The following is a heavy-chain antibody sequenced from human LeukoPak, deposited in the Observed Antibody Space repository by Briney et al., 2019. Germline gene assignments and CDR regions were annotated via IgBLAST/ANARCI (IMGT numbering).Heavy chain of an antibody. CDR3: ARFPYD. CDR1: GGSISSYY. V-gene: IGHV4-59*01. Sequence: PSETLSLTCTVSGGSISSYYWSWIRQPPGKGLEWIGYIYYSGSTNYNPSLKSRVTISVDTSKNQFSLKLSSVTAADTAVYYCARFPYDWGQGTLVTVSS. CDR2: IYYSGST. J-gene: IGHJ4*02.